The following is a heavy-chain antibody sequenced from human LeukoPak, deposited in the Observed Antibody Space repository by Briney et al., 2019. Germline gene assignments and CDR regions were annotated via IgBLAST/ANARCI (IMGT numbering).Heavy chain of an antibody. J-gene: IGHJ4*02. CDR2: TSGSDGST. V-gene: IGHV3-23*01. Sequence: SGGSLRLSCAASGFTFSSYAMNWVRQAPGKGLEWVSATSGSDGSTYYTDSVKGRFTISRDNSRNTLYLRMNSLRAEDTAVYYCAKVRRSGFSSFDCWGQGTLVTVSS. D-gene: IGHD3-22*01. CDR1: GFTFSSYA. CDR3: AKVRRSGFSSFDC.